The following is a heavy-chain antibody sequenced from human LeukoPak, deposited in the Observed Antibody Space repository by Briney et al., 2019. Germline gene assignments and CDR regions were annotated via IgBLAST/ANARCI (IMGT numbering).Heavy chain of an antibody. J-gene: IGHJ6*02. CDR1: GGSFSGYY. Sequence: PSETLSLTCAVYGGSFSGYYWSWIRQPPGKGLEWIGEINHSGSTNYNPSLKSRVTISVDTSKNQFSLKLSSVTAADTAVYYCARVGAVAGTGKSPLYYYGMDVWGQGTTVTVSS. D-gene: IGHD6-19*01. V-gene: IGHV4-34*01. CDR2: INHSGST. CDR3: ARVGAVAGTGKSPLYYYGMDV.